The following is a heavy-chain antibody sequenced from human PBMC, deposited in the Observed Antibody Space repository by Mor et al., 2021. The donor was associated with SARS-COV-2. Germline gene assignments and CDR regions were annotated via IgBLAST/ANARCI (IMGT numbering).Heavy chain of an antibody. V-gene: IGHV3-74*01. J-gene: IGHJ4*02. Sequence: ADSVKGRFTISRDNAKNTLYLQMNSLRAEDTAVYYCARCVDYGDYFDYWGQGTLVNVSS. D-gene: IGHD4-17*01. CDR3: ARCVDYGDYFDY.